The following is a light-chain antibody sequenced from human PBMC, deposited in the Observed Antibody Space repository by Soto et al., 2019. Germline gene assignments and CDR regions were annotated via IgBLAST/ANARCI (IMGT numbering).Light chain of an antibody. J-gene: IGLJ6*01. Sequence: SALTQPASVSGSPGQSITISCTGTSSDIGGYNYVSWYQHHPGKAPQLIIFNVINRHSGVSNRITGSKSGNTASLTIFGLQVEDETDYYCFSYTSTTIHVFGSGTKVTVL. CDR2: NVI. CDR1: SSDIGGYNY. V-gene: IGLV2-14*03. CDR3: FSYTSTTIHV.